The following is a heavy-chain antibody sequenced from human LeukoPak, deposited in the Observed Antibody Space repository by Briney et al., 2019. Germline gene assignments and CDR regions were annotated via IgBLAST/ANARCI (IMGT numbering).Heavy chain of an antibody. J-gene: IGHJ4*02. Sequence: SETLSLTCAVSGYSISSSNWWGWIRQPPGKGLEWIGYMYYSVSTNYNPSLKSRVTMSVDTSKNQFSLKLSSVTALDTAVYYCARLYQREYFDYWGQGTLVTVSS. CDR2: MYYSVST. CDR1: GYSISSSNW. V-gene: IGHV4-28*06. D-gene: IGHD2-15*01. CDR3: ARLYQREYFDY.